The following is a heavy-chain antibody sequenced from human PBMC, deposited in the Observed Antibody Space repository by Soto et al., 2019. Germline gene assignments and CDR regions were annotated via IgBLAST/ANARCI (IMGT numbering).Heavy chain of an antibody. D-gene: IGHD6-6*01. CDR2: INAGNGNT. J-gene: IGHJ6*02. Sequence: ASVKVSCKXSGYTFTSYAMHWVRQAPGQRLEWMGWINAGNGNTKYSQKFQGRVTITRDTSASTAYMELSSLRSEDTAVYYCASPIPLYSSSSDYYYYGMDVWGQGTTVTVSS. CDR3: ASPIPLYSSSSDYYYYGMDV. V-gene: IGHV1-3*01. CDR1: GYTFTSYA.